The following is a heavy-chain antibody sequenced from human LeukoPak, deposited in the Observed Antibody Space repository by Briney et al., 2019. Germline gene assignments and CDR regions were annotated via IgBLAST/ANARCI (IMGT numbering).Heavy chain of an antibody. D-gene: IGHD6-13*01. V-gene: IGHV3-23*01. CDR1: GFTFSSYA. CDR2: ISGSGGST. CDR3: ASGGYSSSWYGDSFDY. J-gene: IGHJ4*02. Sequence: GGSLRLSCAASGFTFSSYAMSWVRQAPGKGLEWVSAISGSGGSTYYADSVKGRFTISRDNSKNTLYLQMNSLRAEDTAVYYCASGGYSSSWYGDSFDYWGQGTLVTVSS.